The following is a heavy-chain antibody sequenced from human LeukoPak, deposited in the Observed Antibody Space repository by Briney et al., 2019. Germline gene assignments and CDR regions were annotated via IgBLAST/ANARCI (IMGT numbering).Heavy chain of an antibody. V-gene: IGHV3-23*01. CDR2: ISGSGGST. D-gene: IGHD2-2*01. Sequence: GGSLRLSCAASGFTFSSYAMSWVRQAPGMGLEWVSAISGSGGSTYYADSVKGRFTISRDNSKNTLYLQMNSLRAEDTAVYYCANSEVGDIVVVPAAPDYWGQGTLVTVSS. J-gene: IGHJ4*02. CDR1: GFTFSSYA. CDR3: ANSEVGDIVVVPAAPDY.